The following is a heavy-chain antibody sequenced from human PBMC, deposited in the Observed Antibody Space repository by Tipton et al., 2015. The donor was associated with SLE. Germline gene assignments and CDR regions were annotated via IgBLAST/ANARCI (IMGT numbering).Heavy chain of an antibody. V-gene: IGHV3-74*03. CDR2: INSDGSTT. D-gene: IGHD2-21*01. J-gene: IGHJ4*02. Sequence: SLRLSCGASGFTFSSYWMHRVRQASGKGPVWVSRINSDGSTTMYADSVRGRFTISRDNAKNTLYLQMNSLRAEDTAIYYCARVYCGGDCYPTRFDYWGQGTLVTVSS. CDR1: GFTFSSYW. CDR3: ARVYCGGDCYPTRFDY.